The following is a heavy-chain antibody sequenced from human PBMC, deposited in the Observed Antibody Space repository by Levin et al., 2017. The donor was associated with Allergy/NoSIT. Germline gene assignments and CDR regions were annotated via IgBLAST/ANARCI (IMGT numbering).Heavy chain of an antibody. J-gene: IGHJ6*02. D-gene: IGHD3-10*01. CDR1: GGSISSYY. Sequence: SSETLSLTCTVSGGSISSYYWSWIRQPPGKGLEWIGYIYYSGSTNYNPSLKSRVTISVDTSKNQFSLKLSSVTAADTAVYYCARDRGLWGDDYGMDVWGQGTTVTVSS. CDR3: ARDRGLWGDDYGMDV. V-gene: IGHV4-59*01. CDR2: IYYSGST.